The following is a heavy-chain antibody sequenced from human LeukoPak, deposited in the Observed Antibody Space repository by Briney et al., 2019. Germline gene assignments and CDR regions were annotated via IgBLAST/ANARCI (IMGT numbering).Heavy chain of an antibody. CDR2: IYTSGST. CDR1: GDSLSSYY. D-gene: IGHD5-12*01. CDR3: AREQNSGYAIFDY. J-gene: IGHJ4*02. Sequence: SETLSLTCIVSGDSLSSYYWSWIRKPAGKGLEWIGRIYTSGSTNYNPSLKSRVTMSVDTSKNQFSLKLSSVTAADTAVYYCAREQNSGYAIFDYWGQGTLVTVSS. V-gene: IGHV4-4*07.